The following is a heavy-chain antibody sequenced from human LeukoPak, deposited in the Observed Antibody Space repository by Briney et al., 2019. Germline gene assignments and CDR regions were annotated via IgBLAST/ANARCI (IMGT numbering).Heavy chain of an antibody. V-gene: IGHV4-34*07. CDR2: IDDGGRT. J-gene: IGHJ5*02. CDR3: AGQGGFYLDH. CDR1: GGSFRRHY. Sequence: SETLSLTCAVYGGSFRRHYWTWIRQPPGKGLQWIGEIDDGGRTSYNPSLKGRVFTSADMSKNQFSLKLTSVTAADTAVYYCAGQGGFYLDHWGQGILVTVSS. D-gene: IGHD1-14*01.